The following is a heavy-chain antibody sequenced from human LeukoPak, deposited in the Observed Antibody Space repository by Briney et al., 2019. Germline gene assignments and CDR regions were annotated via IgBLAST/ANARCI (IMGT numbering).Heavy chain of an antibody. CDR2: ISAYNGNT. CDR1: GGTFSSYA. V-gene: IGHV1-18*01. CDR3: AREQEVAGRDFDY. Sequence: GASVKVSCKASGGTFSSYAISWVRQAPGQGLEWMGWISAYNGNTNYAQKLQGRVTMTTDTSTSTAYMELRSLRSDDTAVYYCAREQEVAGRDFDYWGQGTLVTVSS. J-gene: IGHJ4*02. D-gene: IGHD6-19*01.